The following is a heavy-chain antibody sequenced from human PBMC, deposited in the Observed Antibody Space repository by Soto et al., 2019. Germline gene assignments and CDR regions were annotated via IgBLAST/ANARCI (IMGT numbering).Heavy chain of an antibody. Sequence: VQLVQSGAEVKKPEASVKVSCKTSGYIFTSYPIHWVRQAPGQRLEWMGWINPAKGDAGSSQGLQGRVTFTSDASANTVHLELINLRSEDTAVYYCARKGYFGSGIYHFYSWGQGTLVTVSA. V-gene: IGHV1-3*01. CDR3: ARKGYFGSGIYHFYS. CDR2: INPAKGDA. CDR1: GYIFTSYP. J-gene: IGHJ4*02. D-gene: IGHD3-10*01.